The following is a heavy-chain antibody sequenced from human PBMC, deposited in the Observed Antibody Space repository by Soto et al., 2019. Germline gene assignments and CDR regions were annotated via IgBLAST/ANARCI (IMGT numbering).Heavy chain of an antibody. J-gene: IGHJ6*02. D-gene: IGHD2-2*01. CDR1: GFTFSSYA. Sequence: QVQLVESGGGVVQPGRSLRLSCAASGFTFSSYAMHWVRQAPGKGLEWVAVISYDGSNKYHADSVKGRFTISRDNSKNTLYLQMNSLRAEDTAVYYCARAFGCISTSCYAYGMDVWGQGTTVTVSS. V-gene: IGHV3-30-3*01. CDR3: ARAFGCISTSCYAYGMDV. CDR2: ISYDGSNK.